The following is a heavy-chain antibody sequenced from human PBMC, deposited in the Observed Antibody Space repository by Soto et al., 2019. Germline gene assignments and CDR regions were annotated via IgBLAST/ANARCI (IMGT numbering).Heavy chain of an antibody. J-gene: IGHJ6*02. V-gene: IGHV3-30-3*01. Sequence: GGSLRLSCAASGFTFSSYAMHWVRQAPGKGLEWVAVISYDGSNKYYADSVKGRFTISRDNSKNTLYLQMNSLRAEDTAVYYCARDPVVVAATYYYSYGMDVWGQGTTVTV. D-gene: IGHD2-15*01. CDR2: ISYDGSNK. CDR3: ARDPVVVAATYYYSYGMDV. CDR1: GFTFSSYA.